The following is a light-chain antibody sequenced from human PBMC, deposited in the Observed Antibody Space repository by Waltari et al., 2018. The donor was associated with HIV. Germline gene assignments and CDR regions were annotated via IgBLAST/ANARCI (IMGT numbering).Light chain of an antibody. CDR1: STDVGGYNY. J-gene: IGLJ2*01. V-gene: IGLV2-8*01. CDR2: EVT. Sequence: QSALTQPPSASGSLGQSVTISCTGTSTDVGGYNYVSWYQHHPGKAPKLMIYEVTKRPSGVPVLFSGSKSGNTASLTVSGLQAEDEADYYCSSFAARNNLLFGGGTKVTVL. CDR3: SSFAARNNLL.